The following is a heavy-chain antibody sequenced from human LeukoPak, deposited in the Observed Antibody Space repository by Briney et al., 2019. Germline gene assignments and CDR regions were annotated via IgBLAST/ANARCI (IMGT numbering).Heavy chain of an antibody. Sequence: SETLSLTCAVYGGSFSGYYWSWIRQPPGKGLEWIGEINHSGSTNYNPSLKSRVTISVDTSKNQFSLKLSSVTAADTAVCYCAREGSSSPLHYWGQGTLVTVSS. J-gene: IGHJ4*02. D-gene: IGHD6-6*01. V-gene: IGHV4-34*01. CDR1: GGSFSGYY. CDR3: AREGSSSPLHY. CDR2: INHSGST.